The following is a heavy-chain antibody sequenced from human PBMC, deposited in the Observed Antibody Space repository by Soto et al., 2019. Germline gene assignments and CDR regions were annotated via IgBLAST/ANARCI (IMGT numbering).Heavy chain of an antibody. CDR3: AKDPARFTYYDILTGYYSDY. V-gene: IGHV3-30*18. J-gene: IGHJ4*02. CDR2: ISYDGSNK. D-gene: IGHD3-9*01. Sequence: GGSLRLSCAASGFTFSSCGMHWVRQAPGKGLEWVAVISYDGSNKYYADSVKGRFTISRDNSKNTLYLQMNSLRAEDTAVYYCAKDPARFTYYDILTGYYSDYWGQGTLVTVSS. CDR1: GFTFSSCG.